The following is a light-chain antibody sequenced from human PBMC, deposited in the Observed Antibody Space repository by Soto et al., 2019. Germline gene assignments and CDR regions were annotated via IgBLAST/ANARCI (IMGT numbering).Light chain of an antibody. Sequence: DIVLTQAPATLSLSPGERATLSCRASQSVSSYLTWYQQKPGQATRLLIYDASNRATGIPARFSGSGSGTDFTLTINSLEPEDFAVYYCQQRSNWPPVFTFGTWTTGDIQ. CDR2: DAS. V-gene: IGKV3-11*01. CDR3: QQRSNWPPVFT. J-gene: IGKJ3*01. CDR1: QSVSSY.